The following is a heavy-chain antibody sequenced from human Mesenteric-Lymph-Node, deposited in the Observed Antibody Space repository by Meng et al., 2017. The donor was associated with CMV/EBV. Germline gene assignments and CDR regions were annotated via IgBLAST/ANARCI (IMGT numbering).Heavy chain of an antibody. Sequence: GGSLRLSCAASGFTVSSNYMSWVRQAPGKGLEWVSVSYSGGSTYYADSVKGRFTISRDNSKNTLYLQMNSLRAEDTAVYYCAREESRITIFGVVKNYWGQGTLVTVSS. CDR3: AREESRITIFGVVKNY. CDR1: GFTVSSNY. J-gene: IGHJ4*02. D-gene: IGHD3-3*01. CDR2: SYSGGST. V-gene: IGHV3-66*02.